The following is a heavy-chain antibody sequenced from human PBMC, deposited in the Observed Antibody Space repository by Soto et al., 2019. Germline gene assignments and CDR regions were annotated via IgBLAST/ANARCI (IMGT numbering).Heavy chain of an antibody. CDR1: GGTFSSYA. Sequence: QVQLVQSGAEVKKPGSSVKFSCKASGGTFSSYAISWGRQAPGQGLEWMGGVIPIFGTANYAQKIQGRDTITADASTSTAYMELSSLRSEDTAVYYCARPDGGNPAPSYGMDVWGQGTTVTVSS. V-gene: IGHV1-69*12. J-gene: IGHJ6*02. CDR2: VIPIFGTA. CDR3: ARPDGGNPAPSYGMDV. D-gene: IGHD2-15*01.